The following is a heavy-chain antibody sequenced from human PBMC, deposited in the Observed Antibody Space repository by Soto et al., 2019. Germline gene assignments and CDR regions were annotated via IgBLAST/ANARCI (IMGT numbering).Heavy chain of an antibody. V-gene: IGHV3-30*03. CDR3: VYAPPVPVLFSFDY. J-gene: IGHJ4*02. CDR1: GFNVSSNG. D-gene: IGHD2-2*01. Sequence: GGSLRLSCAASGFNVSSNGMFWLRQAPGEWLEWVAIISYDGSHKYYGDSVKGRFTISRDSSRNTLFLQMNSLRPEDTAVYYCVYAPPVPVLFSFDYWGQGXLVTVYS. CDR2: ISYDGSHK.